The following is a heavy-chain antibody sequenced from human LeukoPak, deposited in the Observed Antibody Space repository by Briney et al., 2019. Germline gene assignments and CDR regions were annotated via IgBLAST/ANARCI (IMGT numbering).Heavy chain of an antibody. Sequence: GGSLRLSCAASGFTFSSYAMSWVRQAPGKGLEWVSIISGSGSSTYYADSVKGRFTMSRDNPKNTLYLQMNSLKVEDTAIYYCGKRAYCAGDCYSPIGPAIWGQGTTITVSS. CDR3: GKRAYCAGDCYSPIGPAI. J-gene: IGHJ3*02. CDR2: ISGSGSST. D-gene: IGHD2-21*02. CDR1: GFTFSSYA. V-gene: IGHV3-23*01.